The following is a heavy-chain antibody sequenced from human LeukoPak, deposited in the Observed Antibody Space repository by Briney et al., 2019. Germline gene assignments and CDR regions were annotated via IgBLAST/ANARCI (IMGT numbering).Heavy chain of an antibody. Sequence: GGSLRLSCAASGFTFSSYGMHWVRQAPGKGLEWVAVIWYDGSNKYYADSVKGRFTISRDNSKNTLYLQMNSLRAEDTAVYYCAKQTITMVRGVMGEGLDYWGQGTLVTVSS. J-gene: IGHJ4*02. CDR1: GFTFSSYG. CDR3: AKQTITMVRGVMGEGLDY. V-gene: IGHV3-33*06. D-gene: IGHD3-10*01. CDR2: IWYDGSNK.